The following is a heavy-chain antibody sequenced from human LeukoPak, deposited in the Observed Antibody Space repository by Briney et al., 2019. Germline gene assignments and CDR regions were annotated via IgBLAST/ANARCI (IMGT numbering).Heavy chain of an antibody. J-gene: IGHJ4*02. CDR1: GFTFSSYA. D-gene: IGHD3-10*01. V-gene: IGHV3-53*01. CDR2: IYSGGST. CDR3: ARGRYYGSGSYYYFDY. Sequence: GGSLRLSCAASGFTFSSYAMSWVRQAPGKGLEWVSVIYSGGSTYYADSVKGRFTISRDNSKNTLYLQMNSLRAEDTAVYYCARGRYYGSGSYYYFDYWGQGTLVTVSS.